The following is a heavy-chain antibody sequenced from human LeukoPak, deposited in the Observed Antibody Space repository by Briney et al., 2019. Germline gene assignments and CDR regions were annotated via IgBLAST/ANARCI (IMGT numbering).Heavy chain of an antibody. J-gene: IGHJ4*02. CDR3: ARDKDSGSGSYSKDLDY. D-gene: IGHD3-10*01. CDR2: IYTGGST. CDR1: SGSITNYY. Sequence: SDTLSLTCSVSSGSITNYYWSSIRQPAGKGLEWIGYIYTGGSTNYNPSLKSRVTMSLDTSKNQFSLKLTSVTAADTAVYYCARDKDSGSGSYSKDLDYWGQGTLVTVSS. V-gene: IGHV4-4*07.